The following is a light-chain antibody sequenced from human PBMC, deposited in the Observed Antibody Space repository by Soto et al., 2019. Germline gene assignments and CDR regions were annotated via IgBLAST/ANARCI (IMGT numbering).Light chain of an antibody. CDR3: QQSYRTPHT. CDR2: AAS. J-gene: IGKJ2*01. CDR1: QGVSAY. V-gene: IGKV1-39*01. Sequence: DIQMTQSPSSLSASVGDRVTITCRASQGVSAYLRWDQQTQGRAPKLLIYAASNLVSGVPSRFSGSRSGTNFTLANSSLQPEDFATYYCQQSYRTPHTVGQGTKMETK.